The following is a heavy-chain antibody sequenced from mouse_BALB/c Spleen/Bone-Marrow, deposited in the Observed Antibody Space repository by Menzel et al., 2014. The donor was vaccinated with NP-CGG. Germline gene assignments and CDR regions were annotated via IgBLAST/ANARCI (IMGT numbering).Heavy chain of an antibody. CDR1: GFNIKDTY. J-gene: IGHJ4*01. CDR3: ARWEYYAMDY. D-gene: IGHD4-1*01. V-gene: IGHV14-3*02. Sequence: EVQLQESGAELVKPGASVKLSCTASGFNIKDTYMHWVKQRPEQGLEWIGRIDPANGNTKYDPKFQGKATITADASSNTAYLQLSSLTSEDTAVYYCARWEYYAMDYWGQGTSVTVSS. CDR2: IDPANGNT.